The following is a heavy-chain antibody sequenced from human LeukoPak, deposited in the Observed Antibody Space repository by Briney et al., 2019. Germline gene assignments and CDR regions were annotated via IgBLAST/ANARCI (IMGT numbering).Heavy chain of an antibody. J-gene: IGHJ4*02. CDR1: GYTFTGYY. Sequence: ASVKVSCKASGYTFTGYYMHWVRHAPGQGLEWMGWINPNSGGTNYAQKFQGRVTMTRDTSISTAYMELSRMRSDDTAVYYCARDRGSGYWADHWGQETLVTVSS. V-gene: IGHV1-2*02. CDR3: ARDRGSGYWADH. D-gene: IGHD3-22*01. CDR2: INPNSGGT.